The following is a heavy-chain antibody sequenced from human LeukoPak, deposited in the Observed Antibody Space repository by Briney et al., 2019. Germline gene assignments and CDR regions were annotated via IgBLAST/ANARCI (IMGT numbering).Heavy chain of an antibody. CDR2: IWPDGSNK. J-gene: IGHJ4*02. CDR1: GFTFSSYT. Sequence: GGSLRLSCAASGFTFSSYTMNWVRQAPGKGLEWVAFIWPDGSNKLYGDSVKGRFTISRDNSKNTVYLQMNSLRAEDTAVYYCARDYCRTTSCLESWGQGTLVTVSS. V-gene: IGHV3-33*08. CDR3: ARDYCRTTSCLES. D-gene: IGHD2-2*01.